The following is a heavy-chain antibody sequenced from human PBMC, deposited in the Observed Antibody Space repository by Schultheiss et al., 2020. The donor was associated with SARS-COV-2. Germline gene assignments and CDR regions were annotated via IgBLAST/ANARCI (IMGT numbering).Heavy chain of an antibody. Sequence: GGSLRLSCAASGFTFSSYWMSWVRQAPGKGLEWVSYILSSGSYTNYADSVKGRFTISRDNAKSSLFLQMNSLRAEDTAVYYCARVGRDCSHGVCYNAEYFQHWGQGTLVTVSS. CDR3: ARVGRDCSHGVCYNAEYFQH. J-gene: IGHJ1*01. D-gene: IGHD2-8*01. CDR1: GFTFSSYW. CDR2: ILSSGSYT. V-gene: IGHV3-21*05.